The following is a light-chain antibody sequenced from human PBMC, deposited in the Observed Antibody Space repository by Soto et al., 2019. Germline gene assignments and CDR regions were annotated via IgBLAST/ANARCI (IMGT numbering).Light chain of an antibody. J-gene: IGLJ1*01. CDR2: DVS. V-gene: IGLV2-14*01. CDR1: SSDVGGYNY. CDR3: SSSTPYV. Sequence: QSLFTQSAYLSGSDAQSNTISCTGTSSDVGGYNYVSWYQQHPGKAPKLMIYDVSYRPSGISNRFSGSKSGNTASLTISGLQAEDEADYYTSSSTPYVFGSG.